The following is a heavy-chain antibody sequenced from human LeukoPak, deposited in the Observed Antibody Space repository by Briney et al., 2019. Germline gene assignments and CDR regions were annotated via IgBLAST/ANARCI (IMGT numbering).Heavy chain of an antibody. J-gene: IGHJ6*02. CDR2: INRDGSST. CDR3: ARDRGSSWYSGYYYYCMDV. D-gene: IGHD6-13*01. V-gene: IGHV3-74*01. CDR1: GFTFSSYW. Sequence: LGGSARLSCAASGFTFSSYWMHWVRQAPGKGLVWVSRINRDGSSTSYADSVKGRFTISRDNAKNTLYLQMNSLRAEDTAVYYCARDRGSSWYSGYYYYCMDVWGQGTTVTVSS.